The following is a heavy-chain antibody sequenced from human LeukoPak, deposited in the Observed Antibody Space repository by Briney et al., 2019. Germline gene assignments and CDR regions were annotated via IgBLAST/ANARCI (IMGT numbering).Heavy chain of an antibody. D-gene: IGHD5-24*01. J-gene: IGHJ5*02. V-gene: IGHV3-53*01. CDR1: GFTVSSNY. CDR2: IYSGGST. CDR3: AREDSGMATTA. Sequence: GGSLRLSCAASGFTVSSNYMSWVRQAPGKGLEWVSVIYSGGSTYYTDSVKGRFTISRDNSKNTLYLQMNSLRAEDTAVYYCAREDSGMATTAWGQGTLVTVSS.